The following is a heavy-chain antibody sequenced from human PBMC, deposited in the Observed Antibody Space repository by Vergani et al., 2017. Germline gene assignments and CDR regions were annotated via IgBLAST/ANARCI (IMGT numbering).Heavy chain of an antibody. CDR1: GFTLNTYS. V-gene: IGHV3-48*01. Sequence: VQILQSGGGVVQPGGSLRLSCTLSGFTLNTYSMNWVRQAPGKGLEWVSYISSSSSTIYYADSVKGRFTISRDNAKNSLYLQMNSLRAEDTAVYYCARGGWGYWGQGTLVTVSS. CDR2: ISSSSSTI. D-gene: IGHD3-10*01. CDR3: ARGGWGY. J-gene: IGHJ4*02.